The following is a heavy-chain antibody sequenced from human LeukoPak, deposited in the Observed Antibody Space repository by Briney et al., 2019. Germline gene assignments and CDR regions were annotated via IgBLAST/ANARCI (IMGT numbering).Heavy chain of an antibody. V-gene: IGHV3-43*01. Sequence: PGGSLRLSCAASGFTFDDYTMHWVRQAPGKGLEWVSLISWDCGSTYYADSVKGRFTISRDNAKNSLYLEMNSLRAEDPAVYYCARDRYDILTIHYFDYWGQGTLVTVSS. CDR2: ISWDCGST. D-gene: IGHD3-9*01. CDR3: ARDRYDILTIHYFDY. J-gene: IGHJ4*02. CDR1: GFTFDDYT.